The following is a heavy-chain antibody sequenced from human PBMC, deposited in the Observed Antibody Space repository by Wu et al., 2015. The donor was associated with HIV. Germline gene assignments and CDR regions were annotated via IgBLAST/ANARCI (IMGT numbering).Heavy chain of an antibody. J-gene: IGHJ6*02. CDR3: ARSLGIVVVSVGWYFYGMDV. Sequence: QVHLVQSGAEVKKPGSSVKVSCKAAGGTFSSSAISWVRQAPGQGLEWMGGFIPIFGTTNFAQKFQGRLTIITDESRNTGYMELSSLRSEDTAVYYCARSLGIVVVSVGWYFYGMDVWGQGTTVTVSS. CDR2: FIPIFGTT. D-gene: IGHD2-21*01. CDR1: GGTFSSSA. V-gene: IGHV1-69*05.